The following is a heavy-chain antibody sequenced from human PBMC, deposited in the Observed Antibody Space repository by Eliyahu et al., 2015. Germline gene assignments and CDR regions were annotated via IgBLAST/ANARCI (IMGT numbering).Heavy chain of an antibody. CDR3: ARHRYYDSSYYFDY. D-gene: IGHD3-22*01. V-gene: IGHV4-39*01. CDR2: IYYSGST. CDR1: GXSIXSSSYY. J-gene: IGHJ4*02. Sequence: QLQLQESGPGLVKPLETLSLXCPVXGXSIXSSSYYWGWXRQPPGKGLEWIGSIYYSGSTYYNPSLKSRVTISVDTSKNQFSLKLSSVTAADTAVYYCARHRYYDSSYYFDYWGQGTLVTVSS.